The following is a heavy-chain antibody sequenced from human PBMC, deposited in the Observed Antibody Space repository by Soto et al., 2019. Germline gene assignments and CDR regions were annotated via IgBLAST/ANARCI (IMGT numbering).Heavy chain of an antibody. CDR3: ARAIDYDILTGYPAPPDY. CDR2: IGTAGDT. D-gene: IGHD3-9*01. V-gene: IGHV3-13*04. CDR1: GCTFSSYD. J-gene: IGHJ4*02. Sequence: GGSLRLSCAASGCTFSSYDMHWVRQATGKGLEWVSAIGTAGDTYYPGSVKGRFTISRENAKNSLYLQMNSLRAGDTAVYYCARAIDYDILTGYPAPPDYWGQGTLVTVSS.